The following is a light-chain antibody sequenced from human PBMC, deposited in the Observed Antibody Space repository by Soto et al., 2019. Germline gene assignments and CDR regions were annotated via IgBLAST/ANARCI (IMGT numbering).Light chain of an antibody. CDR1: QSVSSSY. CDR3: QQYGSSLTWT. J-gene: IGKJ1*01. Sequence: EIVLTQSPGTLSLSPGERATLSCRASQSVSSSYLAWYQQKPGQAPRLLIHGASSRATGIPDRFSGSGSANEFTLTIRRLEPEDFAVYYCQQYGSSLTWTFGQGTKVDIK. V-gene: IGKV3-20*01. CDR2: GAS.